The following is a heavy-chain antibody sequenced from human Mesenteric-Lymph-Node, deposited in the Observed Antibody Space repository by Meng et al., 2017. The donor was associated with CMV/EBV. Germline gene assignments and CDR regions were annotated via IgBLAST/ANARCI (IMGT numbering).Heavy chain of an antibody. D-gene: IGHD3-3*01. V-gene: IGHV3-21*04. CDR3: AKDLYNFWSGYFDY. CDR1: GFAFRSYG. CDR2: ISSSSSYI. Sequence: GESLKISCAASGFAFRSYGMHWVRQAPGKGLEWVSSISSSSSYIYYADSVKGRFTISRDTSKNTLYLQMNSLRAEDTAVYFCAKDLYNFWSGYFDYWGQGSLVTVSS. J-gene: IGHJ4*02.